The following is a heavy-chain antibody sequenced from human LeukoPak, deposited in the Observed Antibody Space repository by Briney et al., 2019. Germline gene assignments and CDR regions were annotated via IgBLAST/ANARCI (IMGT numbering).Heavy chain of an antibody. CDR3: AKPSGSGVDY. CDR2: IRSDGYHT. Sequence: GGSLRLSCAASGSTFSSYWMSWVRQAPGKGLEWVAFIRSDGYHTYYADSVKGRFTITRDNSKNTLYLQMNSLRLEDMALYYCAKPSGSGVDYWGRGTRVTVSS. J-gene: IGHJ4*02. D-gene: IGHD1-26*01. V-gene: IGHV3-30*02. CDR1: GSTFSSYW.